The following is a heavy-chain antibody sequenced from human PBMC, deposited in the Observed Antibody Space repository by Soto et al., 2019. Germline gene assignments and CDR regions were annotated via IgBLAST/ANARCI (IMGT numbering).Heavy chain of an antibody. D-gene: IGHD5-18*01. CDR3: AQRKNSYGFDY. CDR1: GYICTGNS. V-gene: IGHV1-3*01. CDR2: INAGNGNT. J-gene: IGHJ4*02. Sequence: HVSYESSGYICTGNSICCGRQAAGQRLEWMGWINAGNGNTKYSQKFQGRVTITRYTSASTAYMELSSLRSEYTAVYYCAQRKNSYGFDYWGQGTLVTGSS.